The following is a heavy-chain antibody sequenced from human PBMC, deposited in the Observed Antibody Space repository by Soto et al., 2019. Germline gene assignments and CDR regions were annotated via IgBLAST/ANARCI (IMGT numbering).Heavy chain of an antibody. D-gene: IGHD2-21*01. CDR1: GFTFDSYD. J-gene: IGHJ4*02. V-gene: IGHV3-23*01. Sequence: EVQLLESGGGLVQLEGSLRLSCAASGFTFDSYDMNWVRQAPGKGLEWVSSISGSGETTYYADSVKGRFTISRDNSKSTVYLQMNSLRAEDTAVYYCAILHHCAGWGQGTLVTVSS. CDR2: ISGSGETT. CDR3: AILHHCAG.